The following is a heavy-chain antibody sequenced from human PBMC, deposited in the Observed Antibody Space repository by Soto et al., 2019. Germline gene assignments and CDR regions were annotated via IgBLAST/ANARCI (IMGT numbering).Heavy chain of an antibody. CDR2: ISSGSSTI. CDR3: ARDYSSGWYFDY. V-gene: IGHV3-48*02. D-gene: IGHD6-19*01. Sequence: EVQLVESGGGLVQPGGSLRLSCAASGFTFNSYSMNWVRQAPGKGLGWVSYISSGSSTIYYADSVKGRFTISRDNAKNSLYLQMNSLRDEDTAVYYCARDYSSGWYFDYWGQGTLVTVSS. J-gene: IGHJ4*02. CDR1: GFTFNSYS.